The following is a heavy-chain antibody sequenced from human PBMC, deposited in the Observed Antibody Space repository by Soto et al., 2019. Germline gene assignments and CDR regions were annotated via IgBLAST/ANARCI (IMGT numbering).Heavy chain of an antibody. Sequence: SETLSLTCTVAGGSISSYYWSWIRQQPGKGLEWIGYIYYSGSTNYNPSLKSRVTISVDTSKNQFSLKLSSVTAADTAVYYCARDVDCSGGSCYSSHDAFDIWGQGTMVTVSS. CDR1: GGSISSYY. V-gene: IGHV4-59*01. D-gene: IGHD2-15*01. CDR2: IYYSGST. CDR3: ARDVDCSGGSCYSSHDAFDI. J-gene: IGHJ3*02.